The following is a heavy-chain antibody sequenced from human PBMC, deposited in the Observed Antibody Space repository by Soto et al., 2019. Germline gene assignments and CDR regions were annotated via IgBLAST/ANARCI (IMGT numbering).Heavy chain of an antibody. CDR1: GFTFRSYG. V-gene: IGHV3-33*01. D-gene: IGHD4-17*01. J-gene: IGHJ6*02. CDR2: IWYDGSNK. Sequence: GGSLRLACAASGFTFRSYGMHWVRQAPGKGLEWVAVIWYDGSNKYYADSVKGRFTISRDNSKNTLYLQMNSLSAEDTAVYYCARDARWTTVTTSHRMEVCGQGTTVTVSS. CDR3: ARDARWTTVTTSHRMEV.